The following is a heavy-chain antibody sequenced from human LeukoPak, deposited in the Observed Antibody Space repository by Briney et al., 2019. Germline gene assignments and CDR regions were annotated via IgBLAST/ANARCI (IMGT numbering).Heavy chain of an antibody. V-gene: IGHV1-18*01. CDR1: GYTFTSFG. D-gene: IGHD2-2*01. CDR3: ARVVPAAFPYYYYHYYMDV. Sequence: ASVKVSCKASGYTFTSFGISWVRQAPGQGLEWMGWISGYNGNTNYAQKLQGRVTMTTDTSTSTAYMELRSLRSDDTAVYYCARVVPAAFPYYYYHYYMDVWGKGTTVTVSS. CDR2: ISGYNGNT. J-gene: IGHJ6*03.